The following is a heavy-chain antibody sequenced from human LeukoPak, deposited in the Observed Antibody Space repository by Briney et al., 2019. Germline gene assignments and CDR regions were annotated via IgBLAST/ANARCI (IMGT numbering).Heavy chain of an antibody. J-gene: IGHJ5*02. Sequence: PGRSLRLSCAASGFTFSSYGMHWVRQAPGKGLEWVSSISSSSSYIYYADSVKGRFTISRDNAKNSLYLQMNSLRAEDTAVYYCARDPPGVAARDNWFDPWGQGTLVTVSS. CDR2: ISSSSSYI. D-gene: IGHD2-15*01. V-gene: IGHV3-21*01. CDR3: ARDPPGVAARDNWFDP. CDR1: GFTFSSYG.